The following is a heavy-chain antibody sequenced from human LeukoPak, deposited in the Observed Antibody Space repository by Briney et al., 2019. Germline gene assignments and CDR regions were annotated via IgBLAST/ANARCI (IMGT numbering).Heavy chain of an antibody. Sequence: GESLKISCQGSGYSFTSYWIGWVRQMPGKGLEWMGIIYPGDSDTRYSPSFQGQVTISADKSFSTAYLQWSSLEASDTAMYYCARRVAAGNFDYWGQGTLVTVSS. D-gene: IGHD6-13*01. CDR1: GYSFTSYW. CDR3: ARRVAAGNFDY. J-gene: IGHJ4*02. CDR2: IYPGDSDT. V-gene: IGHV5-51*01.